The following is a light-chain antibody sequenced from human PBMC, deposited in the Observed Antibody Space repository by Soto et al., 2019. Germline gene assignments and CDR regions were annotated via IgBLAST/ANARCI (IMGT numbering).Light chain of an antibody. CDR2: AAS. Sequence: DIQMTQSPSSLSASVGDRVAITCRASQAINNYLAWYQQKPGKFPKLLIYAASTLHPGVPSRFSGSGSGTDLTLTISSLQPEDFATYYCQHYNSYSEAFGQGTKVDIK. V-gene: IGKV1-27*01. CDR3: QHYNSYSEA. J-gene: IGKJ1*01. CDR1: QAINNY.